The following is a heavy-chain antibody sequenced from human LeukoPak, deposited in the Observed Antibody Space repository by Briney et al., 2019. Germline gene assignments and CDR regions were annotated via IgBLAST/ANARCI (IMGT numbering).Heavy chain of an antibody. D-gene: IGHD3-10*01. V-gene: IGHV3-23*01. CDR1: GFAFSSYA. Sequence: GGSLRLSCAASGFAFSSYAMIWARQARRKGMEWVSSISGGGSNTSYADSVKGRFTISRDQSKNTLYEQMNSLRAEDTAIYYCAKSAGDYYYYYMDVWGKGTTVTVSS. CDR3: AKSAGDYYYYYMDV. CDR2: ISGGGSNT. J-gene: IGHJ6*03.